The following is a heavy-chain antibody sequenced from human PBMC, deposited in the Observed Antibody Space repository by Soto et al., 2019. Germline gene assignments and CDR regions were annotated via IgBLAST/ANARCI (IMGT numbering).Heavy chain of an antibody. J-gene: IGHJ4*02. CDR2: IWYDGTRE. CDR3: GRDQSVGAPEF. Sequence: QVQLVESGGGVVQPGRSVRLSCAASGFTFSSHGFHWVRQAPGKGLEWVALIWYDGTRENHADSVKGRFSISRDNSKNTLYLQMDNLRVEDTALYYCGRDQSVGAPEFWGQGTLVTVSS. V-gene: IGHV3-33*08. D-gene: IGHD2-2*01. CDR1: GFTFSSHG.